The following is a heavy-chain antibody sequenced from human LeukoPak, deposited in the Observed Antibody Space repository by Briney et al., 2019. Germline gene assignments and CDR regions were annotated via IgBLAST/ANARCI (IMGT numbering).Heavy chain of an antibody. CDR1: GFTFSSYA. CDR3: ARDTSIAAAGTLDY. Sequence: GGSLRLSCAASGFTFSSYAMHWVRQAPGKGLEWVAVISYDGSNKYYADSVKGRFTISRDNSKNTLYLQMNSLRAEGTAVYYCARDTSIAAAGTLDYWGQGTLVTVSS. D-gene: IGHD6-13*01. J-gene: IGHJ4*02. CDR2: ISYDGSNK. V-gene: IGHV3-30-3*01.